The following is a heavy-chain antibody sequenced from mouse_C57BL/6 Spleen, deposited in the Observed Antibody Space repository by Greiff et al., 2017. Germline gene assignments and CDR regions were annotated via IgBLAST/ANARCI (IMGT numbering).Heavy chain of an antibody. CDR1: GFTFSDYG. CDR3: ARGPGDY. CDR2: ISSGSSTI. V-gene: IGHV5-17*01. J-gene: IGHJ2*01. Sequence: EVKLVESGGGLVKPGGSLKLSCAASGFTFSDYGMHWVRQAPEKGLEWVAYISSGSSTIYYADTVKGRFTISRNNAKSTLFLQMTSLRSEDTAMYYCARGPGDYWGQGTTLTVSS.